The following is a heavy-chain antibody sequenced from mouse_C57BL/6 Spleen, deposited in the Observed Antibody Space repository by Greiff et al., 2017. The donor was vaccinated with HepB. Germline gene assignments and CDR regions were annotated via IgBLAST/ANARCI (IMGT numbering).Heavy chain of an antibody. CDR1: GFSFNTYA. V-gene: IGHV10-1*01. J-gene: IGHJ2*01. D-gene: IGHD1-1*01. CDR3: VRPHYYGNSYVYLDY. Sequence: GGGLVQPKGSLKLSCAASGFSFNTYAMNWVRQAQGKGLEWVARIRSKSNNYATYYADSVKDRFTISRDDSESMLYLQMNNLKTEDTAMYYCVRPHYYGNSYVYLDYWGQGTTLTVSS. CDR2: IRSKSNNYAT.